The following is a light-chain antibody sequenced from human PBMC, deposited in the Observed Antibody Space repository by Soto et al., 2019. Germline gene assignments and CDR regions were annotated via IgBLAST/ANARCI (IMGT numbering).Light chain of an antibody. J-gene: IGKJ1*01. CDR3: QQYYSTPQT. CDR2: WAS. V-gene: IGKV4-1*01. Sequence: DIVMTQSPDSLAVSLGERATINCKSSQSVLYTSNNKNYLAWFQHKPGQPPKVLIYWASTRESGVPDRFSGSGSGTDFTLTISILQAEDVAVYYCQQYYSTPQTFGQGTKVEIK. CDR1: QSVLYTSNNKNY.